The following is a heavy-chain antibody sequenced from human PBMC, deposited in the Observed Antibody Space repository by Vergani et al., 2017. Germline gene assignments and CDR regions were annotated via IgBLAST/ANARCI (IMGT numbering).Heavy chain of an antibody. CDR1: GFTFSHYS. CDR3: ARGPISRVRFLEWLLIY. V-gene: IGHV3-21*01. CDR2: ISGNNDDV. D-gene: IGHD3-3*01. J-gene: IGHJ4*02. Sequence: EVQMVESGGGLVKPGGSLRLSCVASGFTFSHYSMNWVRQAPGKGLEWVSSISGNNDDVYYADSVKGRFTISRDNAKNSLYLQMNSLRAEDTAVYYCARGPISRVRFLEWLLIYWGQGTLVTVSS.